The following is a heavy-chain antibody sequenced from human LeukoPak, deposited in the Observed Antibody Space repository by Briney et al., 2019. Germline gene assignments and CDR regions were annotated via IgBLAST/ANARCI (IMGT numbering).Heavy chain of an antibody. CDR1: GGSISGSSYY. CDR3: ARLLDIVVVVAAYFDY. V-gene: IGHV4-39*01. D-gene: IGHD2-15*01. J-gene: IGHJ4*02. Sequence: PSETLSLTCTVSGGSISGSSYYWGWIRQPPGKGLEWIGSIYYSGSTYYNPSLKSRVTISVDTSKNQFSLKLSSVTAADTAVYYCARLLDIVVVVAAYFDYWGQGTLVTVSS. CDR2: IYYSGST.